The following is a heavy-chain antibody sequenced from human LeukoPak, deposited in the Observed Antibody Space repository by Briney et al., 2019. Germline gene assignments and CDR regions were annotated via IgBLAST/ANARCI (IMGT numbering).Heavy chain of an antibody. D-gene: IGHD3-9*01. V-gene: IGHV1-46*01. CDR1: GYTFTSYY. J-gene: IGHJ4*02. CDR2: INPSGGST. CDR3: ARGYDILTGYNRFDY. Sequence: APVKVSCKASGYTFTSYYMHWVRQAPGQGLEWMGIINPSGGSTSYAQKFQGRVTMTRDTSTSTVYMELSSLRSEDTAVYYCARGYDILTGYNRFDYWGQGTLVTVSS.